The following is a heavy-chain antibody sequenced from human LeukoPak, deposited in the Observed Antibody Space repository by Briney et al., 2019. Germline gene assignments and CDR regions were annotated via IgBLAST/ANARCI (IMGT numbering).Heavy chain of an antibody. D-gene: IGHD6-13*01. J-gene: IGHJ4*02. CDR1: GFTFTGYA. V-gene: IGHV3-30*01. CDR2: ISIGATRA. Sequence: GTSLRPSCAAAGFTFTGYAMHWVRQARGKGLEWVAVISIGATRAHYADSVEGRLTISSDDSKNTLSLQMDSLTPDDTAVYYCAREGSGDSWSSFDYWGQGTLVTVSS. CDR3: AREGSGDSWSSFDY.